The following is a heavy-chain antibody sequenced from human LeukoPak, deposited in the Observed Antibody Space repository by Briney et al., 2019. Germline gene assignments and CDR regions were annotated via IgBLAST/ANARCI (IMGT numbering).Heavy chain of an antibody. D-gene: IGHD3-9*01. CDR3: ARGRVYYDILTGYYYTLPFDY. CDR2: INHSGST. V-gene: IGHV4-34*01. Sequence: SETLSLTCAVYGGSFSGYDWSWIRQSPGKGLEWIGEINHSGSTNYNPSLKSRVTISVDTSKNQFSLKLSSVTAADTAVYYCARGRVYYDILTGYYYTLPFDYWGQGTLVTVSS. J-gene: IGHJ4*02. CDR1: GGSFSGYD.